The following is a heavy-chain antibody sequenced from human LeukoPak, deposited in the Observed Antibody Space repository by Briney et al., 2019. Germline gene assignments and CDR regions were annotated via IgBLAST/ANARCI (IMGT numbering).Heavy chain of an antibody. CDR1: GGSFSGYY. D-gene: IGHD2-2*01. CDR2: INHSGST. CDR3: AREFLVVPAAMPAQSYYYYGMDV. V-gene: IGHV4-34*01. Sequence: PSETLSLTCAVYGGSFSGYYWSWIRQPPGKGLEWIGEINHSGSTNYNPPLKSRVTISVDTSKNQFSLKLSSVTAADTAVYYCAREFLVVPAAMPAQSYYYYGMDVWGKGTTVTVSS. J-gene: IGHJ6*04.